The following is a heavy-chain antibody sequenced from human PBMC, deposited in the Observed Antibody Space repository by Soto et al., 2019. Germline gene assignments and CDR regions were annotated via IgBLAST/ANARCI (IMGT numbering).Heavy chain of an antibody. Sequence: PEKRMRWIGEINHSGSTNYNPSLKSRVTISVDTSKNQFSLKLSSVTAADTAVYYCARGPYCSGGSCYRGRNNWFDPWGEGTLVTV. J-gene: IGHJ5*02. CDR3: ARGPYCSGGSCYRGRNNWFDP. D-gene: IGHD2-15*01. CDR2: INHSGST. V-gene: IGHV4-34*01.